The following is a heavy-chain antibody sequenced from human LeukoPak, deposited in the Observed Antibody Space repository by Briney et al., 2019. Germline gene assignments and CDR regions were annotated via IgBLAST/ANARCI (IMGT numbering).Heavy chain of an antibody. V-gene: IGHV3-74*01. D-gene: IGHD1-26*01. CDR3: AKDQKWELLPFDY. J-gene: IGHJ4*02. CDR1: GFTFSRYW. Sequence: PGGSLRLSCADSGFTFSRYWMHWVRQTPGKGLVWVSCISADGSVTRYADSVKGRFTISRDNSKNTLYLQMNSLRAEDTAVYYCAKDQKWELLPFDYWGQGTLVTVSS. CDR2: ISADGSVT.